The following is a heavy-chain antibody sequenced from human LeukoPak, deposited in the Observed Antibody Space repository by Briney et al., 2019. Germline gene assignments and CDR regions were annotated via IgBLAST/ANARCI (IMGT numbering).Heavy chain of an antibody. Sequence: PSETLSLTCAVYGGSFSGYYWSWIRQPPGKGLEWIGEINHSGSTNYNPSLKSRVTISVDTSKNQFSLKLSSVTAADTAVYYCARSPGNWFDPWGQGTLVTVSS. CDR3: ARSPGNWFDP. V-gene: IGHV4-34*01. J-gene: IGHJ5*02. CDR2: INHSGST. CDR1: GGSFSGYY.